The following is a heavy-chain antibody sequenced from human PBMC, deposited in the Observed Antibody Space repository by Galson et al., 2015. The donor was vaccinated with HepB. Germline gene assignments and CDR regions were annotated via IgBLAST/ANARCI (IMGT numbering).Heavy chain of an antibody. CDR3: ARHIGAPYYYGMDV. CDR1: GYRFTNYW. Sequence: QSRAQVKKPGESLKISCKGSGYRFTNYWIGWVRQMPGIGLEWMGLIYPGDSDTRYSPSFQGQVTISVDKSISTAYLQWSSLKASDTAMYYCARHIGAPYYYGMDVWGQGTTVTVSS. J-gene: IGHJ6*02. V-gene: IGHV5-51*01. D-gene: IGHD4/OR15-4a*01. CDR2: IYPGDSDT.